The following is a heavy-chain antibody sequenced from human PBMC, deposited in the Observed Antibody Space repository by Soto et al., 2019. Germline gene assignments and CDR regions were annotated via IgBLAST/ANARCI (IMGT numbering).Heavy chain of an antibody. CDR1: GYTFTSYG. Sequence: ASVKVSCKASGYTFTSYGISWVRQAPGQGLEWMGWISAYNGNTNYAQKLQGRVTMTTDTSTSTAYMELRSLRSDDTAVYYCARGRFRYALNPEGAFDIWGQGTMVTVS. J-gene: IGHJ3*02. CDR2: ISAYNGNT. D-gene: IGHD3-3*01. V-gene: IGHV1-18*01. CDR3: ARGRFRYALNPEGAFDI.